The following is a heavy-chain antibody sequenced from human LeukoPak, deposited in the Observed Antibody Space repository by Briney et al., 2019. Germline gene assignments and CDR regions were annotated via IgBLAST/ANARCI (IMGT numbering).Heavy chain of an antibody. V-gene: IGHV1-18*01. CDR1: GYTFTNYG. J-gene: IGHJ4*02. CDR2: ISAYNGNT. D-gene: IGHD3-22*01. Sequence: ASVKVSCKASGYTFTNYGINWVRQAPGPALEWMGWISAYNGNTNYVQRLQGRVTMTTDTYTSTAYLELRSLRSDDTAVYYCARDSSGYPRDASDYWGQGTLVTVSS. CDR3: ARDSSGYPRDASDY.